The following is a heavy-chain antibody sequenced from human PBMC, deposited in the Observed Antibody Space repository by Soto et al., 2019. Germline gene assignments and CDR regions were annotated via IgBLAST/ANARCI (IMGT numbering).Heavy chain of an antibody. CDR1: GYTFSSYS. V-gene: IGHV3-21*01. D-gene: IGHD2-15*01. CDR3: AREAEQVVIVVVAATPTGMDG. Sequence: PGGPLRLSCSASGYTFSSYSMNWVRQAPGKGLEWVSSISSSSSYIYYADSVKGRFTISRENAKNSLYLQMNSLRAEDTAVYYCAREAEQVVIVVVAATPTGMDGWGQGTTVTVSS. J-gene: IGHJ6*02. CDR2: ISSSSSYI.